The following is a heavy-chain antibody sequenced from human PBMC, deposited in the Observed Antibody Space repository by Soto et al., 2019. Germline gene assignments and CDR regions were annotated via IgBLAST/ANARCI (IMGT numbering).Heavy chain of an antibody. D-gene: IGHD3-10*02. CDR3: XXXXXXXGGXYCFRSAFDL. Sequence: EVQLVESGGRLVKPGGSLRLSCAVSGFALSSYSIAWVRQAPGKGLEWVSFTFNYAGRLYYADSVKGRFAISRDDAKNSVYLQMNSLRXXXTXVYXXXXXXXXXGGXYCFRSAFDLWGQGTVVTVSS. J-gene: IGHJ3*01. CDR1: GFALSSYS. V-gene: IGHV3-21*01. CDR2: TFNYAGRL.